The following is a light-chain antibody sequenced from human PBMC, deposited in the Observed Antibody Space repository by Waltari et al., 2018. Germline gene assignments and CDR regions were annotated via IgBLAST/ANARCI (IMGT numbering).Light chain of an antibody. CDR3: QQSFRFPRT. CDR1: QTVFSASSAKTF. Sequence: DIVLTQSPDSLSVSLGETATINCKSSQTVFSASSAKTFLSWFQQKPGQPPKLLISWAATPGSGVSDRFRGSGSKTDFTLTITSLQPEDVAVYYCQQSFRFPRTFGQGTRVEI. V-gene: IGKV4-1*01. J-gene: IGKJ1*01. CDR2: WAA.